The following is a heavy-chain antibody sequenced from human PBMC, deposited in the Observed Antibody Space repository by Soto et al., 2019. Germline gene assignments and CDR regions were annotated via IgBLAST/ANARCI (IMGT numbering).Heavy chain of an antibody. CDR2: IYPGDSDT. V-gene: IGHV5-51*01. J-gene: IGHJ6*02. CDR1: GYSFTSYW. Sequence: GESLKISCKGSGYSFTSYWIGWVRQMPWKGLEWMGIIYPGDSDTRYSPSFQGQVTISADKSISPAYLQWSSLKASDTAMYYCVGRLGTDHYYYGMDVWGQGTTVTVSS. CDR3: VGRLGTDHYYYGMDV. D-gene: IGHD6-25*01.